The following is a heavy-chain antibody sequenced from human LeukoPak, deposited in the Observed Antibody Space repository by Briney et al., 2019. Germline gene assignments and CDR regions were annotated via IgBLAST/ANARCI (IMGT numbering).Heavy chain of an antibody. D-gene: IGHD6-13*01. J-gene: IGHJ6*02. CDR2: IKEDGTQN. V-gene: IGHV3-7*04. Sequence: GGSLRLSCVASGFTFSSYWMSWVRQAPGIGLEWVANIKEDGTQNYYVDSVKGRFTISRDNAKNSLYLQMNSLRADETAVYYCARLRPYSSTWYAYYGMDVWGQGTTVTVSS. CDR3: ARLRPYSSTWYAYYGMDV. CDR1: GFTFSSYW.